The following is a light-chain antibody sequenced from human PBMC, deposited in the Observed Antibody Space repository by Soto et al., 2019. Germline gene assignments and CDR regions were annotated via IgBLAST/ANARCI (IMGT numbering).Light chain of an antibody. CDR2: AAS. J-gene: IGKJ1*01. CDR3: QKYNSAPWT. Sequence: PGESATLSCRNSQSVSSNSLAWHQQKPGQAPRLLMYAASSRAAGIPDRFSGSGSGTDFTLTISRLEPEDFATYYCQKYNSAPWTFGQGTKVDIK. CDR1: QSVSSNS. V-gene: IGKV3-20*01.